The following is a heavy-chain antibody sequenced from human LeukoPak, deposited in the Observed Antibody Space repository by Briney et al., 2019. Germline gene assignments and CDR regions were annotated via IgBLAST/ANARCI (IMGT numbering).Heavy chain of an antibody. J-gene: IGHJ5*02. Sequence: GASVKVSCKASVYTFTSYGISWVRQAPGQGLEWMGWISAYNGNTNYAQKLQGRVTMTTDTSTSTAYMELRSLRSDDTAVYYCARDRKGVYDILTGYYFNWFDPWGQGTLVTVSS. CDR3: ARDRKGVYDILTGYYFNWFDP. CDR2: ISAYNGNT. V-gene: IGHV1-18*01. CDR1: VYTFTSYG. D-gene: IGHD3-9*01.